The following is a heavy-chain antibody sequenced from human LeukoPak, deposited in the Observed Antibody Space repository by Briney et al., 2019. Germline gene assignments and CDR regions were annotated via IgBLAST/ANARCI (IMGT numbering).Heavy chain of an antibody. J-gene: IGHJ4*02. Sequence: GGTLRLSCAASGFTFSSYGMSWVRQAPGKGLEWVSAISGSGGSTYYADSVKGRFTISRDNSKNTLYLQMNSLRAEDTAVYYCTSLWFGELLSAFDYWGQGTLVTVSS. D-gene: IGHD3-10*01. V-gene: IGHV3-23*01. CDR2: ISGSGGST. CDR1: GFTFSSYG. CDR3: TSLWFGELLSAFDY.